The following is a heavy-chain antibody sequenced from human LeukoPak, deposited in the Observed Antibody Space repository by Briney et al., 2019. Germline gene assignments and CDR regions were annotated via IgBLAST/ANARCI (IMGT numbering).Heavy chain of an antibody. V-gene: IGHV3-7*01. CDR2: IEQDGSET. D-gene: IGHD6-13*01. Sequence: GGSLRLSCAASGFIFSSYWMSWVRQAPGKGLEGVAYIEQDGSETYYVDSVKGRFTIFRDNAKNSLYLQMNSLRAEDTAVYYCARRDRASAGYYYSYYYMDVWGKGTTVTVSS. CDR1: GFIFSSYW. J-gene: IGHJ6*03. CDR3: ARRDRASAGYYYSYYYMDV.